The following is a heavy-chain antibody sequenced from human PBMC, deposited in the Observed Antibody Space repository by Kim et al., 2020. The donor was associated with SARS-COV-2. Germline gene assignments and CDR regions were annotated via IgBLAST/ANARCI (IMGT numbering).Heavy chain of an antibody. CDR3: ATDGGRGYCHKGVCNGFPY. J-gene: IGHJ4*02. CDR1: GFTFSNYG. V-gene: IGHV3-33*03. CDR2: IWYDGSEK. Sequence: GGSLRLSCTASGFTFSNYGMHWVRQAPGKGLEWVAVIWYDGSEKHYADSVKGRFTISRDNSRNTLYVQMNSLRDEDTAVYYCATDGGRGYCHKGVCNGFPYWGQGTLVTVSS. D-gene: IGHD2-8*01.